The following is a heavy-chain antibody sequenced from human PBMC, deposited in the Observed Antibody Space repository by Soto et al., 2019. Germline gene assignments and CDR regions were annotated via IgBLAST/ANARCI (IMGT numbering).Heavy chain of an antibody. J-gene: IGHJ4*02. V-gene: IGHV3-74*01. CDR2: INSDGSST. CDR1: GFTFRSYW. CDR3: ASGGSSLSFDS. D-gene: IGHD6-6*01. Sequence: GGSLRLSCAASGFTFRSYWMQWVRQAPGKGLVWVSWINSDGSSTSYADSVKGRFTISRDNAKNTLYLQMNSLRSDETAVYYCASGGSSLSFDSWGQGTLVSVSS.